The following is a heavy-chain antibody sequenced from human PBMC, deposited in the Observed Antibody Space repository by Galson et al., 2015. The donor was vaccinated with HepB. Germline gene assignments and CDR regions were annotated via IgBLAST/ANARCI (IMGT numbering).Heavy chain of an antibody. D-gene: IGHD1-26*01. CDR3: ATAALRRYSGSYYLDY. V-gene: IGHV1-24*01. CDR1: GCTLTELS. Sequence: SVKVSCKVSGCTLTELSMHWVRQAPGKGLEWMGGFDPEDGETIYAQKFQGRVTMTEDTSTDTAYMELSSLRSEDTAVYYCATAALRRYSGSYYLDYWGQGTLVTVSS. CDR2: FDPEDGET. J-gene: IGHJ4*02.